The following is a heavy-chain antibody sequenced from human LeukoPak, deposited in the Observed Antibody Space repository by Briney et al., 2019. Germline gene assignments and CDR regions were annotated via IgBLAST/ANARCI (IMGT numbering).Heavy chain of an antibody. V-gene: IGHV4-34*01. CDR2: INHSGST. J-gene: IGHJ5*02. CDR1: GGSFSGYC. Sequence: SETLSLTCAVYGGSFSGYCWSWIRQPPGKGLEWIGEINHSGSTNYNPSLKSRVTISVDTSKNQFSLKLSSVTAADTAVYYCASTSCYDEGATAANWFDPWGQGTLVTVSS. CDR3: ASTSCYDEGATAANWFDP. D-gene: IGHD2-2*01.